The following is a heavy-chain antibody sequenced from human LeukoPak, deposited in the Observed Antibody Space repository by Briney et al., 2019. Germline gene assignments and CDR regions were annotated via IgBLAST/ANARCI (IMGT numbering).Heavy chain of an antibody. CDR1: GGSISSGGYC. D-gene: IGHD5/OR15-5a*01. J-gene: IGHJ4*02. Sequence: NPSETLSLTCTVSGGSISSGGYCWSWIRQPPGKGLEWIGYIYHSGSTYYNPSLKSRVTISVDRSKNQFSLKLSSVTAADTAVYYCARVSDYYAQNYWGQGTLVTVSS. V-gene: IGHV4-30-2*01. CDR3: ARVSDYYAQNY. CDR2: IYHSGST.